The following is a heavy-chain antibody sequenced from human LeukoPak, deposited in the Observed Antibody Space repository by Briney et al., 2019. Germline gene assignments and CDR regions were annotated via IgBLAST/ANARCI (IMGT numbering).Heavy chain of an antibody. CDR3: VRARLIRLENFFDY. CDR1: GLTFSNHE. J-gene: IGHJ4*02. D-gene: IGHD2-21*02. V-gene: IGHV3-48*03. Sequence: GGSLRLSCAPSGLTFSNHEMNWVRQAPGKGLEWVAYTSRGGSDISYADSVKGRFTISTDNANSSLYLQMNSLRAEDTAVYFCVRARLIRLENFFDYWGQGTLVTVSS. CDR2: TSRGGSDI.